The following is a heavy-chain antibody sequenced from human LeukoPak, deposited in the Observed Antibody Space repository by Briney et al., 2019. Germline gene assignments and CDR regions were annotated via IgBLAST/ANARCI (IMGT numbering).Heavy chain of an antibody. CDR1: GFTFSSYA. D-gene: IGHD3-22*01. CDR3: ASTYYYDSSGHSHPPGAFDI. CDR2: ISGSGGST. V-gene: IGHV3-23*01. J-gene: IGHJ3*02. Sequence: PGGSLRLSCAASGFTFSSYAMSWVRQAPGKGLEWVSAISGSGGSTYYADSVKGRFTISRDNSKNTLYLQMNSLRAEDTAVYYCASTYYYDSSGHSHPPGAFDIWGQGTMVTVSS.